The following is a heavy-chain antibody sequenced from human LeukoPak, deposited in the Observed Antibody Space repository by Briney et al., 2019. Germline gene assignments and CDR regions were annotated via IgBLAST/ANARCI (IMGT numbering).Heavy chain of an antibody. CDR1: GGSISSFY. CDR2: IYYSGST. J-gene: IGHJ4*02. Sequence: SETLSLTCTVSGGSISSFYWNWIRQPPGKGLEWIGYIYYSGSTNYNPSLKSRVAISVDRSKNQFSLKLSSVTAADTAVYYCARGAYSDYDYTVPFDYWGQGTLVTVSS. CDR3: ARGAYSDYDYTVPFDY. V-gene: IGHV4-59*01. D-gene: IGHD5-12*01.